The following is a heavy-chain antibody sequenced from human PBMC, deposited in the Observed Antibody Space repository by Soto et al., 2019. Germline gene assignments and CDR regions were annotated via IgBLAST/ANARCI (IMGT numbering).Heavy chain of an antibody. CDR2: IYYSGST. Sequence: SETLSLTCTVSGGSISSYYWSWIRQPPGKGLEWIGYIYYSGSTNYNPSLKSRVTISVDTSKNQFSLKLSSVTAADTAVYYCARSGETNAGPYYDFWSGYGTNFDYWGQGTLVTVSS. CDR1: GGSISSYY. CDR3: ARSGETNAGPYYDFWSGYGTNFDY. J-gene: IGHJ4*02. V-gene: IGHV4-59*01. D-gene: IGHD3-3*01.